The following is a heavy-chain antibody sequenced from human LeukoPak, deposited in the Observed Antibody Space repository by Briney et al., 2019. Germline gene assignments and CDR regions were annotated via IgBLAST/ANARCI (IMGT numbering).Heavy chain of an antibody. D-gene: IGHD3-3*01. J-gene: IGHJ5*02. CDR3: ARSGYDFWSGYRWNWFDP. CDR2: ISSSSSYI. V-gene: IGHV3-21*01. CDR1: GFTFSSYS. Sequence: PGGSLRLSCAASGFTFSSYSMNWVRQAPGKGLEWVSSISSSSSYIYYADSVKGRFTISRDNAKNSLYLQMNSLRAEDTAVYYCARSGYDFWSGYRWNWFDPWGQGTLVTVSS.